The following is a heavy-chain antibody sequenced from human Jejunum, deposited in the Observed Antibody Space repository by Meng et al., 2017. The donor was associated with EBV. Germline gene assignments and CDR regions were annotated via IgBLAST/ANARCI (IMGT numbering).Heavy chain of an antibody. Sequence: EVQLVESGGGLVKPGGSLRLSCAASGFTFKSYSMNWVRQAPGKGLDWVAFISADGSYSYYADSVKGRFTISRDNAKNSLFLQMNRPRAEDTAVYYCARGFSTEADYWGQGTLVTVSS. J-gene: IGHJ4*02. CDR3: ARGFSTEADY. CDR1: GFTFKSYS. V-gene: IGHV3-21*01. CDR2: ISADGSYS. D-gene: IGHD1-14*01.